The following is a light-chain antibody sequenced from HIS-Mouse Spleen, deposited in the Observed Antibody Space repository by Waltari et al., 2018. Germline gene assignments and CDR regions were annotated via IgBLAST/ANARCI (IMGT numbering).Light chain of an antibody. CDR3: QQYGSSPFT. Sequence: EIVLTQSPGTLSLSPGERATLSCRASQRVSSSCLAWYQQKPGQAPRLLIYGASSRATGIPDRFSGSGSGTDFTLTISRLEPEDFAVYYCQQYGSSPFTFGQGTKL. J-gene: IGKJ2*01. V-gene: IGKV3-20*01. CDR1: QRVSSSC. CDR2: GAS.